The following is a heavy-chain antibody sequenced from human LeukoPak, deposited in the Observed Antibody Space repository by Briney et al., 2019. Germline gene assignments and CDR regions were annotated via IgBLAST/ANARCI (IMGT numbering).Heavy chain of an antibody. CDR2: VDPEDGET. V-gene: IGHV1-69-2*01. D-gene: IGHD6-19*01. CDR1: GYTFSDYY. CDR3: ASAVAGAMDY. Sequence: ASVKISCKTSGYTFSDYYIHWVQQAPGKGREWMGRVDPEDGETSFAGKFQGRVTITADTSTDTAYMELSSLRPEDTAMYYCASAVAGAMDYWGQGTLVTVSS. J-gene: IGHJ4*02.